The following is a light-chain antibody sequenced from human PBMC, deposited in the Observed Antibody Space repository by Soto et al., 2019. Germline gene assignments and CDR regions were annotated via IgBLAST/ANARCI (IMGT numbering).Light chain of an antibody. CDR2: EVT. CDR1: SSDVGDYNY. CDR3: CSYAGSSTYV. Sequence: QSALTQPASVSGSPGQSITISCIGTSSDVGDYNYVSWYQQHPGKAPKLMIYEVTNRPSGVSNRFSGSKSGNTASLTISGLQAEDEADYYCCSYAGSSTYVFGTGTKVTVL. V-gene: IGLV2-14*01. J-gene: IGLJ1*01.